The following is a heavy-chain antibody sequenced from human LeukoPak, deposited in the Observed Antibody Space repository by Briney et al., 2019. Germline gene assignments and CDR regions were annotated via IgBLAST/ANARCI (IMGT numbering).Heavy chain of an antibody. CDR2: INSDGSST. CDR3: ASFSVGSYGFDY. V-gene: IGHV3-74*01. J-gene: IGHJ4*02. CDR1: GFTFSSYS. Sequence: GGSLRLSCAASGFTFSSYSMNWVRQAPGKGLVWVSRINSDGSSTSYADSVKGRFTISRDNAKNTLYLQMNSLRAEDTAVYYCASFSVGSYGFDYWGQGTLVTVSS. D-gene: IGHD3-10*01.